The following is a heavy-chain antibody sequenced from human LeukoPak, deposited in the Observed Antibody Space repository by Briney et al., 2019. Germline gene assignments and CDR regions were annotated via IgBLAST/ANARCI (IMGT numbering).Heavy chain of an antibody. J-gene: IGHJ4*02. D-gene: IGHD3-16*02. CDR3: ARGPTHVWGSYRPPYYFDY. Sequence: ASVKVSCKASGYTFTSYGISWVRQAPGQGLEWMGWISAYNGNTNYAQKFQGRVTITADKSTSTAYMELSSLRSEDTAVYYCARGPTHVWGSYRPPYYFDYWGQGTLVTVSS. CDR2: ISAYNGNT. V-gene: IGHV1-18*01. CDR1: GYTFTSYG.